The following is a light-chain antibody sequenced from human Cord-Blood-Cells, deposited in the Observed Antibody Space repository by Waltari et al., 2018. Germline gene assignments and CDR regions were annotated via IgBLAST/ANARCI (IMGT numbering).Light chain of an antibody. Sequence: SALTQPASVSGSPGQSFTISCTGTSSYVGGYNYLPWYQQHPGKAPKLMIYDVSNRPSGVSNRFSGSKSGNTASLTISGLQAEDEADYYCSSYTSSSTLVFGGGTKLTVL. CDR1: SSYVGGYNY. J-gene: IGLJ3*02. CDR3: SSYTSSSTLV. V-gene: IGLV2-14*03. CDR2: DVS.